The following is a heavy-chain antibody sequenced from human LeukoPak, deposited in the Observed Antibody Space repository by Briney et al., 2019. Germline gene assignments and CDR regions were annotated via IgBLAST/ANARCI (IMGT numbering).Heavy chain of an antibody. D-gene: IGHD3-9*01. CDR3: ARDRGTYYDILTGYYNCFDY. CDR2: ISAYNGNT. CDR1: GYTFTSYG. V-gene: IGHV1-18*01. Sequence: GASVKVSCKASGYTFTSYGISWVRQAPGQGLEWMGWISAYNGNTNYAQKLQGRVTVTTDTSTSTAYMELRSLRSDDTAVYYCARDRGTYYDILTGYYNCFDYWGQGTLVTVSS. J-gene: IGHJ4*02.